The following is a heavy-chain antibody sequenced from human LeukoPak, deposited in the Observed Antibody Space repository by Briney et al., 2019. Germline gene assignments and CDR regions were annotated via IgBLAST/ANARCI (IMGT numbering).Heavy chain of an antibody. CDR3: ARDRSGSYPNWFDP. Sequence: GGSLRLSCVASGFTFSSYGMSWVRQAPGKGLEWVSAITGNGANTFYADSVKGRFTISRDNSKNTMYLQMNSLRAEDTALYYCARDRSGSYPNWFDPWGQGTLVTVSS. J-gene: IGHJ5*02. CDR1: GFTFSSYG. V-gene: IGHV3-23*01. D-gene: IGHD3-10*01. CDR2: ITGNGANT.